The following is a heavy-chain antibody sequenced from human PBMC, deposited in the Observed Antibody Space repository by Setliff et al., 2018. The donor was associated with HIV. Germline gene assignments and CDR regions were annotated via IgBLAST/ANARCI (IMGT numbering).Heavy chain of an antibody. Sequence: PGESLKISCATSGFNFRGYAMHWVRQAPGKGLEWIAYISNSGRTVYYTDSVKGRFTMSRDNAKNSVYLQMNSLRAEDTAVFYCARVGGGFDSGGRLPFAHWGQGTRVTVSS. CDR2: ISNSGRTV. CDR1: GFNFRGYA. D-gene: IGHD3-22*01. V-gene: IGHV3-48*01. J-gene: IGHJ4*02. CDR3: ARVGGGFDSGGRLPFAH.